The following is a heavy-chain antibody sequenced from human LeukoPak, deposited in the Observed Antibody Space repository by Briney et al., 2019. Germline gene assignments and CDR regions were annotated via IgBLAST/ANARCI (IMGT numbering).Heavy chain of an antibody. CDR3: AKDQGVAVYRNFDY. CDR1: GFTFSSYG. CDR2: IRYDGSNK. V-gene: IGHV3-30*02. J-gene: IGHJ4*02. Sequence: PGGSLRLSCAASGFTFSSYGMHWVRQAPGKGLEWVAFIRYDGSNKYYADSVKGRFTISRDNSKNTLYLQMNSLRAEDTAVYYCAKDQGVAVYRNFDYWGQGTLVTVSS. D-gene: IGHD6-19*01.